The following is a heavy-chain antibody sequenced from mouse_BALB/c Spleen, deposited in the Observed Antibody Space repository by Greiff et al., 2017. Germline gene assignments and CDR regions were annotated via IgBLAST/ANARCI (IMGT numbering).Heavy chain of an antibody. J-gene: IGHJ4*01. CDR1: GFTFSSFG. V-gene: IGHV5-17*02. CDR2: ISSGSSTI. CDR3: ARGYDYDVLYYYAMDY. D-gene: IGHD2-4*01. Sequence: VKLVESGGGLVQPGGSRKLSCAASGFTFSSFGMHWVRQAPEKGLEWVAYISSGSSTIYYADTVKGRFTISRDNPKNTLFLQMTSLRSEDTAMYYCARGYDYDVLYYYAMDYWGQGTSVTVSS.